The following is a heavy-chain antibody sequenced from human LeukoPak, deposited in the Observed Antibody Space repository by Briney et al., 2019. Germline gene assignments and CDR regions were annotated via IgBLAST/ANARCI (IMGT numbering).Heavy chain of an antibody. CDR1: GGSFSSGNYY. Sequence: SETLSLTCTVSGGSFSSGNYYWSWIRQPPGKGLEWIGYIYYTGSIEYNPSLKSRVTISLDTSKNQFSLKLSSVTAADTAVYYCARDYRPYSSSWYYDYWGQGTLVTVSS. CDR2: IYYTGSI. V-gene: IGHV4-61*01. CDR3: ARDYRPYSSSWYYDY. J-gene: IGHJ4*02. D-gene: IGHD6-13*01.